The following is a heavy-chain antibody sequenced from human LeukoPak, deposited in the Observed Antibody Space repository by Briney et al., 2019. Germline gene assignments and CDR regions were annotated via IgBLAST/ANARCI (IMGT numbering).Heavy chain of an antibody. V-gene: IGHV1-46*01. Sequence: ASVKVSCKASGYTFTSYYMHWVRQAPGQGLEWMGIINPSGGSTSYAQKFQGRGTMTMDTSTSTVYMELSSLRSEDTAVYYCARVPQVGATFDYWGQGTLVTVSS. J-gene: IGHJ4*02. CDR1: GYTFTSYY. CDR3: ARVPQVGATFDY. CDR2: INPSGGST. D-gene: IGHD1-26*01.